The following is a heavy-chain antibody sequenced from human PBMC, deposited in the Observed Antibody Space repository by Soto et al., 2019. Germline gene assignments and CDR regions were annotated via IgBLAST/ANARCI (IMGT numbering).Heavy chain of an antibody. J-gene: IGHJ6*02. CDR3: ARSQGSSTSLEIYYYYYYGMDV. D-gene: IGHD2-2*01. V-gene: IGHV1-69*01. CDR1: GGTFSSYA. Sequence: QVQLVQSGAEVKKPGSSVKVSCKASGGTFSSYAISWVRQAPGQGLEWMGGIIPIPGTAHYAQKFQGRVTITADESTXTAXXXXXXLRSEDTAVYYCARSQGSSTSLEIYYYYYYGMDVWGQGTTVTVSS. CDR2: IIPIPGTA.